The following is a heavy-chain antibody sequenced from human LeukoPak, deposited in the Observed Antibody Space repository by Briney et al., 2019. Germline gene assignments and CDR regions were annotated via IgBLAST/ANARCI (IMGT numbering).Heavy chain of an antibody. CDR2: IVGSGAST. Sequence: HHGESLKISCAASGFTLSSFAMSWVRQAPGKGLEWVSAIVGSGASTYYADSVKGRFTISRDNSKNTLHLQMNSLRAEDTAIYHCAKVRVVGDYNWFFDLWGRGTLVTVSS. J-gene: IGHJ2*01. CDR1: GFTLSSFA. D-gene: IGHD4-17*01. CDR3: AKVRVVGDYNWFFDL. V-gene: IGHV3-23*01.